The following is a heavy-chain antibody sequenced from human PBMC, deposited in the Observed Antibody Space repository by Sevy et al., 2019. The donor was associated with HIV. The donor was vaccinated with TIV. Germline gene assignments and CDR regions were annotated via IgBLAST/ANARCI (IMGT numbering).Heavy chain of an antibody. CDR2: INHRGST. J-gene: IGHJ4*02. Sequence: SEILSLTCAVYGGSFSGYYWSWIRQPPGKGLEWIGEINHRGSTNYNPSLKSRVTISVDTSKNQFSLKLSSVTATDTAVYYCASPYYHFWSGYYYWGQGTLVSVSS. CDR1: GGSFSGYY. CDR3: ASPYYHFWSGYYY. V-gene: IGHV4-34*01. D-gene: IGHD3-3*01.